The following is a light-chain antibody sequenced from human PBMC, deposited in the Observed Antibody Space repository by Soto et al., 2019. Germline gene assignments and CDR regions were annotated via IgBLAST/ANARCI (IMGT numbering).Light chain of an antibody. Sequence: DIQLTQSPSTLSASVGDRVTITCRASQSISSWLAWYQQKPGKAPKLLIYDASSLESGVPSRFSGSGSGTEFTLTIRSLQSEDFAVYFCQQYNNWPSFGQGTRLEIK. CDR2: DAS. CDR3: QQYNNWPS. V-gene: IGKV1-5*01. J-gene: IGKJ5*01. CDR1: QSISSW.